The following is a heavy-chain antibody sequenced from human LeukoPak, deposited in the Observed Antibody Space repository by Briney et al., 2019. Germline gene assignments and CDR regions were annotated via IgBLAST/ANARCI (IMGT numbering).Heavy chain of an antibody. CDR3: SRKMNTGDRVGTFDN. CDR1: GFTFSSHN. Sequence: GYLSLSCSASGFTFSSHNWNRVAPAPRNGLEWVSSTGTDGSYSYYADSVQGRFTITRDNAKNSMYLQMKRLTVGDAAVYYCSRKMNTGDRVGTFDNWGQGTMVTVSS. CDR2: TGTDGSYS. D-gene: IGHD7-27*01. J-gene: IGHJ3*02. V-gene: IGHV3-21*01.